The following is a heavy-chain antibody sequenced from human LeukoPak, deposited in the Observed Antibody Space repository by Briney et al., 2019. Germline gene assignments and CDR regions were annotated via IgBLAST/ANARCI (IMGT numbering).Heavy chain of an antibody. V-gene: IGHV3-66*01. Sequence: GGSLRLSCTASGFIVTNNYINWVRQAPGKGLEWVSLVYSGGSTYYADSVKGRFTISRDNSKNMVYFQMNSLRAEDTAMYYCARDPPAVLIDTYGWGQGTLVTVSS. D-gene: IGHD2-8*01. CDR1: GFIVTNNY. CDR3: ARDPPAVLIDTYG. CDR2: VYSGGST. J-gene: IGHJ4*02.